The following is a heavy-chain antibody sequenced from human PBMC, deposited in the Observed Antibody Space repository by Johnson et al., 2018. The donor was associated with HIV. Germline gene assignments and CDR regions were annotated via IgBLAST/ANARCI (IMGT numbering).Heavy chain of an antibody. CDR3: ATPQEGYSAFDI. CDR1: GFIFSSYG. D-gene: IGHD2-15*01. Sequence: QVTLVESGGGVVQPGRSLRLSCAASGFIFSSYGMHWVRQAPGKGLEWVAVISYDGSNKYYADSVKGRFTISRDNSKNTLYLQMNSLRAEDTAVYYCATPQEGYSAFDIWGQGTMVTVSS. J-gene: IGHJ3*02. V-gene: IGHV3-30*03. CDR2: ISYDGSNK.